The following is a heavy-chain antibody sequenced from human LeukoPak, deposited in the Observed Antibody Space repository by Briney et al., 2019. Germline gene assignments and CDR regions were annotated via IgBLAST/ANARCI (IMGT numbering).Heavy chain of an antibody. Sequence: ASVKVSCKASGYTFTSYYMHWVRQAPGQGLEWMGIINPSGGSTSYAQKFQGRVTITADKSTSTAYMELSSLRSEDTAVYYCARAGGIAENWFDPWGQGTLVTVSS. D-gene: IGHD6-13*01. J-gene: IGHJ5*02. CDR3: ARAGGIAENWFDP. V-gene: IGHV1-46*01. CDR1: GYTFTSYY. CDR2: INPSGGST.